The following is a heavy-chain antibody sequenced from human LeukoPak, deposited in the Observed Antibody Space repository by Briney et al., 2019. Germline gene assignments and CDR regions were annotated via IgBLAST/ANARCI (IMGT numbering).Heavy chain of an antibody. CDR2: INHSGST. CDR3: ARGRVTMVRGLTIDY. D-gene: IGHD3-10*01. J-gene: IGHJ4*02. CDR1: GGSFSGHY. Sequence: SETLSLTCAVYGGSFSGHYWSWIRQPPGKGLEWIGEINHSGSTNYNPSLKSRVTISVDTSKNQFSLKLSSVTAADTAVYYCARGRVTMVRGLTIDYWGQGTLVTVSS. V-gene: IGHV4-34*01.